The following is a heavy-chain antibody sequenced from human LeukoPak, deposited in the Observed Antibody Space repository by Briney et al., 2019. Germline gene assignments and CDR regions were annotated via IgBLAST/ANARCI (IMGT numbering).Heavy chain of an antibody. Sequence: ASVKVSYKASGHTSTKFAISWVRQAPGQGLEFLGWVSIYNGNTFYTPTLHGRLTLTTGRSTDTAYMEMKDLKSDDTAVYFCARGGDYGGAPFDVWGPGTPVTVSS. CDR2: VSIYNGNT. D-gene: IGHD4-23*01. V-gene: IGHV1-18*01. J-gene: IGHJ4*02. CDR1: GHTSTKFA. CDR3: ARGGDYGGAPFDV.